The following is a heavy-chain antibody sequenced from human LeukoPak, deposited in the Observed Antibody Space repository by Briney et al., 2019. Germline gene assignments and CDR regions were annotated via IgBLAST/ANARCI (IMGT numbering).Heavy chain of an antibody. D-gene: IGHD3-10*01. Sequence: GGSLRLSCAASGCTFSSYGMHWVRQAPGKGLEWVSGTNWNGGSTGYADSVKGRFTISRDNARNSLYLRMNSLGAEDTALYFCARRRVTVVRGVDITSYYFDYWGQGTLVTISS. CDR3: ARRRVTVVRGVDITSYYFDY. V-gene: IGHV3-20*04. J-gene: IGHJ4*02. CDR1: GCTFSSYG. CDR2: TNWNGGST.